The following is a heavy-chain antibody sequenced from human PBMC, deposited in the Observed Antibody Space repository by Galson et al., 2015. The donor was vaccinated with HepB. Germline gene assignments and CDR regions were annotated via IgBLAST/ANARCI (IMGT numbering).Heavy chain of an antibody. D-gene: IGHD3-16*01. Sequence: SETLSLTCTVSGDSVSSSYYWGWIRQPPGKGLELIGYIYFSGSTNYNPSTNYNPSLKSRVTISVDTSKNQFSLKLSSVTAADTAVYYCARDPSGGPRGFDIWGQGTMVTVSS. V-gene: IGHV4-61*01. CDR3: ARDPSGGPRGFDI. CDR2: IYFSGSTNYNPST. J-gene: IGHJ3*02. CDR1: GDSVSSSYY.